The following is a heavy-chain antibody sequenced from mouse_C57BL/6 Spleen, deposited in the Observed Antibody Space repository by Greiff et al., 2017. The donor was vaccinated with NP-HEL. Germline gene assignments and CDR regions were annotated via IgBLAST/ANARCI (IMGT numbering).Heavy chain of an antibody. CDR2: INPSTGGT. D-gene: IGHD3-1*01. J-gene: IGHJ2*01. CDR3: ARSGNRRYFDY. CDR1: GYSFTGYY. V-gene: IGHV1-42*01. Sequence: VQLKQSGPELVKPGASVKISCKASGYSFTGYYMNWVKQSPEKSLEWIGEINPSTGGTTYNQKFKAKATLTVDKSSSTAYMQLKSLTSEDSAVYYCARSGNRRYFDYWGQGTTLTVSS.